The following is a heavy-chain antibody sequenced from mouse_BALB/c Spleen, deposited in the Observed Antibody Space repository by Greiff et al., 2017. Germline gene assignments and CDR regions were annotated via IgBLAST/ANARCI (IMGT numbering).Heavy chain of an antibody. CDR3: ARGWLGGFAY. CDR2: IDPSDSET. V-gene: IGHV1S126*01. J-gene: IGHJ3*01. D-gene: IGHD1-1*02. Sequence: VQLQQSGPQLVRPGASVKISCKASGYSFTSYWMHWVKQRPGQGLEWIGMIDPSDSETRLNQKFKDKATLTVDKSSSTAYMQLSSPTSEDSAVYYCARGWLGGFAYWGQGTLVTLSA. CDR1: GYSFTSYW.